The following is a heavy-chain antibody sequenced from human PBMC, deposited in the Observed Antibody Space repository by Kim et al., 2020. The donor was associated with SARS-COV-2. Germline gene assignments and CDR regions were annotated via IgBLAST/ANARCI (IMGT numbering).Heavy chain of an antibody. Sequence: SVKVSCKASGGTFSTYPISWVRQAPGQGLEWMGGIIPIFGTAIYAQKFQGRVTITADESTSTAYMEVSSLRSEDTAVYYCARDRSWNFGPNYYYYGMDVWGQGTTVSVSS. D-gene: IGHD1-7*01. J-gene: IGHJ6*02. CDR2: IIPIFGTA. V-gene: IGHV1-69*13. CDR1: GGTFSTYP. CDR3: ARDRSWNFGPNYYYYGMDV.